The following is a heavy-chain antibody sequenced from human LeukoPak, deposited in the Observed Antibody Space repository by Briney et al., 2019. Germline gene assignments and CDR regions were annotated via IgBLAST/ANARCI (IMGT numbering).Heavy chain of an antibody. CDR1: GFTFRNAW. D-gene: IGHD3-10*01. Sequence: GGSLRLSCAASGFTFRNAWMSWVRQAPGKGLMWVSRIKSDGSTIYADSVKGRFTISRDNAKNMVYLQMNSLRAEDTAMYYCARAITYFYGSVTYDWFDPWGQGTLVTVSS. V-gene: IGHV3-74*01. CDR3: ARAITYFYGSVTYDWFDP. J-gene: IGHJ5*02. CDR2: IKSDGST.